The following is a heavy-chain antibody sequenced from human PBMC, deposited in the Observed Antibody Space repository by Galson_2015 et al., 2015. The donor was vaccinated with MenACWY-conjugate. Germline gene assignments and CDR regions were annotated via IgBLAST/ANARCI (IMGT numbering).Heavy chain of an antibody. CDR2: IYPGDSDT. CDR1: GYSFTSYW. J-gene: IGHJ3*02. V-gene: IGHV5-51*03. D-gene: IGHD3-16*02. CDR3: AIRGRLGELSLPKSDAFDI. Sequence: QSGAEVKKPGESLKISCTGSGYSFTSYWIGWGRQLPGKGLEWMGIIYPGDSDTRYSPSFQGQVTISADKSISTAYLQWSSLKASDTAMYYCAIRGRLGELSLPKSDAFDIWGQGTMVTVSS.